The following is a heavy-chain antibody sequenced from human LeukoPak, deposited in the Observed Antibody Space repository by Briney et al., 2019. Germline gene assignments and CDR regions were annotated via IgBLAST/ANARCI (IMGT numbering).Heavy chain of an antibody. CDR1: GFTFSSYS. Sequence: PGGSLRLSCAASGFTFSSYSMNWVRQAPGKGLEWVSSISSSSSYLYYADSVKGRFTISRDNAKNSLYLRMNSLRAEDTAVYYCAELGITMIGGVWGKGTTVTISS. D-gene: IGHD3-10*02. CDR2: ISSSSSYL. CDR3: AELGITMIGGV. J-gene: IGHJ6*04. V-gene: IGHV3-21*01.